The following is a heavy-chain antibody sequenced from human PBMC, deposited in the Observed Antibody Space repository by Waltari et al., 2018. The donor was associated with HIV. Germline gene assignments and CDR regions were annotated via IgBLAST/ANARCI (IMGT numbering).Heavy chain of an antibody. Sequence: EVQLVASGGGLVQPARSISLSCTASGFTFEDFGISWNSDGIAYADSVKGRFHISRDNAKKSLFLQMNSLRPEDTGRYYCTRFGGARGFILRYQYYGMDVWGQGTTVTVSS. V-gene: IGHV3-9*01. J-gene: IGHJ6*02. CDR2: ISWNSDGI. CDR1: GFTFEDF. CDR3: TRFGGARGFILRYQYYGMDV. D-gene: IGHD3-10*01.